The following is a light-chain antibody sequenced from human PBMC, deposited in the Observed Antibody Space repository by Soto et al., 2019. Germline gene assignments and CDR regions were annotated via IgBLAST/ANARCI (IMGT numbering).Light chain of an antibody. CDR3: QHTYSTPWT. Sequence: DIQMTQSPSSLSASVGDRVSITCRASQSISSHLNWYQQKPGKAPKLLIHAASTLQSGVPSRFSGSGSGIDFTLTISSLQPEDFVTYYCQHTYSTPWTFGQGTKVEIK. CDR1: QSISSH. J-gene: IGKJ1*01. V-gene: IGKV1-39*01. CDR2: AAS.